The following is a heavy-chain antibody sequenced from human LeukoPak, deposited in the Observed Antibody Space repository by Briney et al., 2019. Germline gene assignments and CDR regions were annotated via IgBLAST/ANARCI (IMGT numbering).Heavy chain of an antibody. CDR3: ARGRAARPNFDY. CDR1: GGSFSGYY. D-gene: IGHD6-6*01. J-gene: IGHJ4*02. V-gene: IGHV4-34*01. Sequence: KPSETLSLTCAGYGGSFSGYYWSWIRQPPGKGLEWIGEINHSGSTNYNPSLKSRVTISVDTSKNQFSLKLSSVTAADTAVYYCARGRAARPNFDYWGQGTLVTLSS. CDR2: INHSGST.